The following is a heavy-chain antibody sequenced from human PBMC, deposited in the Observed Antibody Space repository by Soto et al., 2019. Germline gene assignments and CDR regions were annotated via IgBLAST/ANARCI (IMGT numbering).Heavy chain of an antibody. Sequence: VQLVESGGLLLQPGGSLRLSCAASGFTFNTFGMNWVRQAPGKGLEWISYISVTSTTIHYADSVRGRFAISRDNAKNSLLLQMDSLRVEDTAVYYCARDGAMTGVFDYWGPGTLVTVSS. CDR1: GFTFNTFG. D-gene: IGHD3-9*01. J-gene: IGHJ4*02. V-gene: IGHV3-48*01. CDR2: ISVTSTTI. CDR3: ARDGAMTGVFDY.